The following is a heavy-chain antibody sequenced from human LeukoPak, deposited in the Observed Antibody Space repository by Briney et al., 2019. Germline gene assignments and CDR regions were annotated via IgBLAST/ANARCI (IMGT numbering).Heavy chain of an antibody. D-gene: IGHD6-13*01. CDR2: IKQDGSEK. CDR1: GFTFSSYW. V-gene: IGHV3-7*01. J-gene: IGHJ4*02. CDR3: ARGGDSSTLYWVRYYFDY. Sequence: PGGSLRLSCAASGFTFSSYWMSWVRQAPGKGLEWVANIKQDGSEKYYVDSVKGRFTISRDNAKNSLYLQMNSLRAEDTAVYYCARGGDSSTLYWVRYYFDYWGQGTLVTVSS.